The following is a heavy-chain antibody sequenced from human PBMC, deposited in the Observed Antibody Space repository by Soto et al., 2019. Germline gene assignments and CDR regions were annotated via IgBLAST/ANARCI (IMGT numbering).Heavy chain of an antibody. Sequence: SETLSLTCAVSGGSISSGGYSWSWIRQPPGKGLEWIGYIYHSGSTYYNPSLKSRVTISVDRSKNQFSLKLSSVTAADTAVYYCARVLSLQFFDYWGQGTLVTVSS. D-gene: IGHD4-4*01. CDR1: GGSISSGGYS. J-gene: IGHJ4*02. V-gene: IGHV4-30-2*01. CDR3: ARVLSLQFFDY. CDR2: IYHSGST.